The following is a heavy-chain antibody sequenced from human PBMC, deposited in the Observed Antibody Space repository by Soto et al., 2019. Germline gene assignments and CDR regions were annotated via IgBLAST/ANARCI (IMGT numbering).Heavy chain of an antibody. J-gene: IGHJ4*02. CDR3: ARRDGYSYDSSGPEDY. V-gene: IGHV4-34*01. CDR1: GGSFSGYY. Sequence: SETLSLTCAVYGGSFSGYYWSWIRQPPGKGLEWIGEINHSGSTNYNPSLKSRVTISVDTSKNQFSLKLSSVTAADTAVYYCARRDGYSYDSSGPEDYWGQGTLVTVSS. D-gene: IGHD3-22*01. CDR2: INHSGST.